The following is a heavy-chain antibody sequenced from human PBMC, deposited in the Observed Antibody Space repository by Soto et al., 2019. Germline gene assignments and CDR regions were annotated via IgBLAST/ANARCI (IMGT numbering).Heavy chain of an antibody. CDR2: IYYSGST. CDR1: RGSISSGGYS. Sequence: SETLSLTCAVSRGSISSGGYSWSWIRQHPGKGLEWIGYIYYSGSTYYNPSLKSRVTISVDTSKNQFSLKLSSVTAADTAVYYCARTNSGSLEYYFDYWGQGTLVTVSS. CDR3: ARTNSGSLEYYFDY. J-gene: IGHJ4*02. V-gene: IGHV4-31*11. D-gene: IGHD1-26*01.